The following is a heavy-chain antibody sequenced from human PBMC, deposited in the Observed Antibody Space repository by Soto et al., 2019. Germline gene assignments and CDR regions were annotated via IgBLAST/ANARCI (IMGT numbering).Heavy chain of an antibody. CDR3: AKDIRFGELFAQSDY. D-gene: IGHD3-10*01. J-gene: IGHJ4*02. V-gene: IGHV3-23*01. CDR2: ISGSGGST. Sequence: GGSLRLSCAASGFTFSSYAMSWVRQAPGKGLEWVSAISGSGGSTYYADSVKGRFTISRDNSKSTLYLQMNSLRAEDTAVYYCAKDIRFGELFAQSDYWGQGTLVTVS. CDR1: GFTFSSYA.